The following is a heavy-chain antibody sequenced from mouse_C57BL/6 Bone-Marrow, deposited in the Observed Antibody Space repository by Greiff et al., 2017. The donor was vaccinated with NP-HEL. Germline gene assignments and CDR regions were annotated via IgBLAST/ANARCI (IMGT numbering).Heavy chain of an antibody. Sequence: EVKLVESEGGLVQPGSSMKLSCTASGFTFSDYYMAWVRQVPEKGLEWVANINYDGSSTYYLDSLKSRFIISRDNAKNILYLQMSSLKSEDTATYYWEREGGLRRRTYAMDYWGQGTSVTVSS. CDR2: INYDGSST. CDR3: EREGGLRRRTYAMDY. D-gene: IGHD2-4*01. J-gene: IGHJ4*01. V-gene: IGHV5-16*01. CDR1: GFTFSDYY.